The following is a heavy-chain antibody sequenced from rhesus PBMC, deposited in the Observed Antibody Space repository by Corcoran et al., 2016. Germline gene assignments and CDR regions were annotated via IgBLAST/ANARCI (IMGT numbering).Heavy chain of an antibody. D-gene: IGHD5-12*01. J-gene: IGHJ4*01. CDR2: IYGGSGST. V-gene: IGHV4-127*01. CDR3: ARDRDTALDY. Sequence: QVQLQESGPGLVKPSETLSLTCAVSGYSISSGYGWGWIRQPPGKGLEWIGQIYGGSGSTYSNPSLKCRVTVSKDTSKNQFSLKLSSVTAADTAVYYCARDRDTALDYWGQGVLVTVSS. CDR1: GYSISSGYG.